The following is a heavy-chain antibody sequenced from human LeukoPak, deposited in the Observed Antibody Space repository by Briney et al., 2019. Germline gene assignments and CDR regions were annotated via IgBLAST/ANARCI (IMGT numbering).Heavy chain of an antibody. CDR1: GFTFSTYA. V-gene: IGHV3-30*04. CDR2: ISYDGSNK. D-gene: IGHD5-18*01. J-gene: IGHJ4*02. CDR3: VRGSPHRYGRYYFDY. Sequence: GGSLRLSCVVSGFTFSTYAMHWVRQAPGKGLEGVAVISYDGSNKYYADSVKGRFTISRDNSKNTLYLQMNSLRAEDTAVYYCVRGSPHRYGRYYFDYWGQGTLVTVSS.